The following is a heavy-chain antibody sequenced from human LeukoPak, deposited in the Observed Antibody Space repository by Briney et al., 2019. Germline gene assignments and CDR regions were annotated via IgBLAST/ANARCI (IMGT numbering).Heavy chain of an antibody. CDR1: GFTFSDYY. J-gene: IGHJ4*02. CDR3: ARDRERYSSGWYYYFDY. V-gene: IGHV3-53*01. D-gene: IGHD6-19*01. Sequence: GGSLRLSCAASGFTFSDYYMSWIRQAPGKGLEWVSVIYSGGSTYYADSVKGRFTISRDNSKNTLYLQMNSLRAEDTAVYYCARDRERYSSGWYYYFDYWGQGTLVTVSS. CDR2: IYSGGST.